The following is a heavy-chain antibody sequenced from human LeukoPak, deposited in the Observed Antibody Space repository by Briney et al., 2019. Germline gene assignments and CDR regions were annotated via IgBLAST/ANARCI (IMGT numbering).Heavy chain of an antibody. CDR3: ARGAYNSHWYIVY. D-gene: IGHD6-13*01. Sequence: SETLSLTCIVSGGSISSITYYWDWVRQSPGKGLEWIGTVFYSGSTNYNPSLKSRVTISVDTSKNQFSLNVSSVTAADTAVYYCARGAYNSHWYIVYWGQGTLVTVSS. CDR2: VFYSGST. V-gene: IGHV4-39*07. CDR1: GGSISSITYY. J-gene: IGHJ4*02.